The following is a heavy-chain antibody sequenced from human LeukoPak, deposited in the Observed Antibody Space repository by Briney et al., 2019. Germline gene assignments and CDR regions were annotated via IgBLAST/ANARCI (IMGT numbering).Heavy chain of an antibody. D-gene: IGHD4-11*01. Sequence: PGGSLILSCAAAGFTFSSYSMNWVRQAPGKGLEWVSSISSSSRYRYYADSVKGRFTISRDDAKTSLYLQMSSLRAEDTAVYYCARAGTTVTANTYYYYLDVWGKGTTVTVSS. CDR3: ARAGTTVTANTYYYYLDV. V-gene: IGHV3-21*01. CDR1: GFTFSSYS. CDR2: ISSSSRYR. J-gene: IGHJ6*03.